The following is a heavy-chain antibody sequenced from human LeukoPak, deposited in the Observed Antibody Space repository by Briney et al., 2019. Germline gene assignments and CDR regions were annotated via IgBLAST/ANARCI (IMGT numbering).Heavy chain of an antibody. V-gene: IGHV1-69*05. Sequence: ASVKVSCKASGGTFSSYAISWVRQAPGQGLEWMGGIIPIFGTANYAQKFQGRVTITTDESTSTAYMELSSLRSEDTAVYYCARDGVGAKSEDWFDPWGQGTLVTVSS. CDR1: GGTFSSYA. CDR2: IIPIFGTA. D-gene: IGHD1-26*01. CDR3: ARDGVGAKSEDWFDP. J-gene: IGHJ5*02.